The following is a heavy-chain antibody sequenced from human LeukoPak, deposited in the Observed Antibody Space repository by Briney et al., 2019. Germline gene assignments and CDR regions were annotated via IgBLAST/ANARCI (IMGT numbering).Heavy chain of an antibody. CDR3: ARYCSSTSCYPTEYAFDI. CDR2: ISSSSSYI. V-gene: IGHV3-21*01. J-gene: IGHJ3*02. D-gene: IGHD2-2*01. Sequence: GGSLRLSCAASGFTFSSYAMSWVRQAPGKGLEWVSSISSSSSYIYYADSVKGRFTISRDNAKNSLYLQMNSLRAEDTAVYYCARYCSSTSCYPTEYAFDIWGQGTMVTVSS. CDR1: GFTFSSYA.